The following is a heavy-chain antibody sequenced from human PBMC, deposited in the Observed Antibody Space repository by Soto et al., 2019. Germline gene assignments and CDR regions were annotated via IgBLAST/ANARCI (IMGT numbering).Heavy chain of an antibody. CDR3: ARDSFGLYRGQFDF. CDR2: INAGNDDT. V-gene: IGHV1-3*01. J-gene: IGHJ5*01. CDR1: GYTFSSYS. Sequence: QVHLVQSEAEVKKPGASVKISCKASGYTFSSYSIHWVRQAPGQSLEWMGWINAGNDDTKYSKKFQGGVTISTDSSANTAYMELSGLRSEDTAVYYCARDSFGLYRGQFDFWGHGTLVTVSS. D-gene: IGHD2-2*02.